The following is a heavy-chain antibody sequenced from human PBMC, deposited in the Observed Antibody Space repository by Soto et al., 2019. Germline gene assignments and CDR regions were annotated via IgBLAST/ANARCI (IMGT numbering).Heavy chain of an antibody. D-gene: IGHD3-3*01. CDR3: ARGGGVGVAGSAAFDM. CDR2: INPATGAA. J-gene: IGHJ3*02. CDR1: GYPVTAYY. V-gene: IGHV1-2*02. Sequence: QLHLVQSGAVVKKPGASVTVSCSASGYPVTAYYMHWVRQAPGRGLEWMGGINPATGAAKYTQTFQGRVTIARDTSTSTVFMELSGLTSEDTAVFYWARGGGVGVAGSAAFDMWGQGTLVTVSS.